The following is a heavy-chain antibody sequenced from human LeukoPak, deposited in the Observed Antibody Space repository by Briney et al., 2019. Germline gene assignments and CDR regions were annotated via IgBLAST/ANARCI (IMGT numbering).Heavy chain of an antibody. CDR3: ARWAEYRAAAGTGEYNWFNP. Sequence: SETLSLTCTVSGGSISSGSYYWSWIRQPAGKGLGWIGRIYTSGSTNYNPSLKSRVTISVDTSKNQFSLKLSSVTAADTAVYYCARWAEYRAAAGTGEYNWFNPWGQGTLVTVSS. CDR1: GGSISSGSYY. J-gene: IGHJ5*02. D-gene: IGHD6-13*01. CDR2: IYTSGST. V-gene: IGHV4-61*02.